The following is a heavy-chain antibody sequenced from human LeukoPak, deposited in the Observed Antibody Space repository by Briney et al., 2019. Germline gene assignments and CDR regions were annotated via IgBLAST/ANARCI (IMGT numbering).Heavy chain of an antibody. CDR3: ARDQSY. CDR1: GFTVSTNY. J-gene: IGHJ4*02. V-gene: IGHV3-66*02. CDR2: TYSGGTT. Sequence: QPGGSLRLSCVASGFTVSTNYMSWVRQAPGKGLEWVSVTYSGGTTYYADSVKGRFTISTDNSQNTLYLQMNSLRPEDTAVYYCARDQSYWGQGTLVTVSS.